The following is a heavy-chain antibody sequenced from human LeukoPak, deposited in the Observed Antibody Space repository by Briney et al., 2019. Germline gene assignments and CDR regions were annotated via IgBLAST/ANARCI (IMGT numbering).Heavy chain of an antibody. Sequence: ASVKVSCKASGYTFTSYGISWVRQAPGQGLEWMGWINPNSGGTNYAQKFQGSVTLTRDTSISTAYMELSRLRSDDTAVYYCARATYDYLIKNWFDPWGQGTLVTVSS. CDR3: ARATYDYLIKNWFDP. D-gene: IGHD5-12*01. CDR2: INPNSGGT. J-gene: IGHJ5*02. CDR1: GYTFTSYG. V-gene: IGHV1-2*02.